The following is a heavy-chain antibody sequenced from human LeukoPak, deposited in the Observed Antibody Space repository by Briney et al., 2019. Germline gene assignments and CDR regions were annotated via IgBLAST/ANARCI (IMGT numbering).Heavy chain of an antibody. CDR1: GGPLNDYY. V-gene: IGHV4-34*01. CDR2: TDHGGST. Sequence: PSETLSLTCAVYGGPLNDYYWSWIRQPPGKGLEWIGETDHGGSTKYNPSLKSRVTVSVDTSKNQFSLKLTSVTATDTAVYYCARSPPPGATAYGAVDSWGRGSLVTVSS. D-gene: IGHD3-10*01. CDR3: ARSPPPGATAYGAVDS. J-gene: IGHJ5*01.